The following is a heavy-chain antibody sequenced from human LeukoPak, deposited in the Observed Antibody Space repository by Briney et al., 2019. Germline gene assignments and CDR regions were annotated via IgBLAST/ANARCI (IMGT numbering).Heavy chain of an antibody. CDR1: GGSISSYY. J-gene: IGHJ6*03. V-gene: IGHV4-4*07. D-gene: IGHD1-26*01. Sequence: SETLSLTCTVSGGSISSYYWSWIRQPAGKGLEWIGRIYTSGTTHYNPSLKSRVTISVDTSKNQFSLKLSSVTAADTAVYYCARETSQKWAHYMDVWGKGTTVTISS. CDR3: ARETSQKWAHYMDV. CDR2: IYTSGTT.